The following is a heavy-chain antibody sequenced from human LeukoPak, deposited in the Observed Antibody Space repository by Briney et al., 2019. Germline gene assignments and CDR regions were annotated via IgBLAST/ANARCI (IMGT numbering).Heavy chain of an antibody. D-gene: IGHD5-18*01. V-gene: IGHV4-59*01. Sequence: SETLSLTCTVSGGSISSYYWNWIRQPPGKGLEWIGYIYYSGSTNYNPSLKSRVTISVDTSKNQFSLKLSSVTAADTAVYYCARIVDTAMASYFDYWGQGTLVTVSS. CDR2: IYYSGST. CDR1: GGSISSYY. J-gene: IGHJ4*02. CDR3: ARIVDTAMASYFDY.